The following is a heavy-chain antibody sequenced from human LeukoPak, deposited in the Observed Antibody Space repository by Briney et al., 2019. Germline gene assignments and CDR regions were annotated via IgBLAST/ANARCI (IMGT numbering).Heavy chain of an antibody. CDR1: GYTFTGYY. V-gene: IGHV1-2*02. J-gene: IGHJ4*02. CDR3: ARVGWLVPPYYFDY. Sequence: ASVKVSCKTSGYTFTGYYIQWVRQAPGQGLEWMGYINPTSGGTNYAQKLQGRVTMTTDTSTSTAYMELRSLRSDDTAVYYCARVGWLVPPYYFDYWGQGTLVTVSS. D-gene: IGHD6-19*01. CDR2: INPTSGGT.